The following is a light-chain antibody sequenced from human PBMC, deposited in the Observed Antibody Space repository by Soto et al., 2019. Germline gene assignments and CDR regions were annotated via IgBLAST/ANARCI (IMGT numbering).Light chain of an antibody. CDR3: QQYGSSLSIT. J-gene: IGKJ5*01. Sequence: LTPSPGTLPQATGERATLSCRACPRVKSTDLACDQQKPGQAPRLLIHGASSRATGIPDRFSGSGSGTDFTLTISRLEPEDFAVYYCQQYGSSLSITFGQGTRLEIK. CDR2: GAS. CDR1: PRVKSTD. V-gene: IGKV3-20*01.